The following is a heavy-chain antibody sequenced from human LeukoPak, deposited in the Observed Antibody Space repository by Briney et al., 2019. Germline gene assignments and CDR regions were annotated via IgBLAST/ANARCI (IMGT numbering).Heavy chain of an antibody. CDR3: ARAPETEFDY. CDR1: GFTVSSNY. V-gene: IGHV3-53*01. Sequence: GGSPRLSCAASGFTVSSNYMSWVRQAPGKGLEWVSVIYSGGSTYYADSVKGRFTISRDNSKNTLYLQMNSLRAEDTAVYYCARAPETEFDYWGQGTLVTVSS. CDR2: IYSGGST. D-gene: IGHD1-14*01. J-gene: IGHJ4*02.